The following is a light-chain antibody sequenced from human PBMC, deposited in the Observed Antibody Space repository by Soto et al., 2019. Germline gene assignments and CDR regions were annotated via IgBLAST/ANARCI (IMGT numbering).Light chain of an antibody. J-gene: IGKJ4*01. CDR1: QNVYTN. CDR3: QQFYTWPVT. Sequence: IVMTQSPATLSVSPGERVTFSCRASQNVYTNLAWYQHKPGQAPRLLISGASTGATGIPARFSGSGSGTEFTLTINSLQSEDFAVYYCQQFYTWPVTFGGGTTVDIK. V-gene: IGKV3-15*01. CDR2: GAS.